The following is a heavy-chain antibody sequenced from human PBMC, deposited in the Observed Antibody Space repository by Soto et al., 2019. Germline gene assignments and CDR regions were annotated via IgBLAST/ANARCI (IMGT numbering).Heavy chain of an antibody. CDR1: GGSFSGYY. Sequence: SETLSPTCAVYGGSFSGYYWSWIRQPPGKGLEWIGEINHSGSTNYNPSLKSRVTISVDTSKNQFSLKLSSVTAADTAVYYCARRKDYYYGMDVWGQGTTVTVSS. J-gene: IGHJ6*02. CDR3: ARRKDYYYGMDV. V-gene: IGHV4-34*01. CDR2: INHSGST.